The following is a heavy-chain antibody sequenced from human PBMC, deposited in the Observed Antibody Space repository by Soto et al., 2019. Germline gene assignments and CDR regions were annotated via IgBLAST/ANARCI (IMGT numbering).Heavy chain of an antibody. J-gene: IGHJ6*02. D-gene: IGHD3-3*01. CDR1: GFTFSSYE. Sequence: EVQLVESGGGLVQPGGSLRLSCAASGFTFSSYEMNWVRQAPGKGLEWVSYISSSGSTIYYADSVKGRFTISRDNAKNALYLQMKSLRAEDRAVYYCARNLRGGSGYLRPLAYYYYGMDVWGQGTTVTVSS. V-gene: IGHV3-48*03. CDR2: ISSSGSTI. CDR3: ARNLRGGSGYLRPLAYYYYGMDV.